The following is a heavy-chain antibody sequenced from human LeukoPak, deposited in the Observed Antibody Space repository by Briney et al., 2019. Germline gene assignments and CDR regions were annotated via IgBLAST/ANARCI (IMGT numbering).Heavy chain of an antibody. D-gene: IGHD6-6*01. CDR3: ARVVATRRLYYYYYSMDV. CDR1: GFTFSSYW. Sequence: GGSLRLSCAASGFTFSSYWMSWVRQAPGKGLEWVANIKQEGSEKYYVDSVKGRFTISRDNAKNSLYLQMNSLRAEDTAVYYCARVVATRRLYYYYYSMDVWGKGTTVTVSS. J-gene: IGHJ6*03. CDR2: IKQEGSEK. V-gene: IGHV3-7*01.